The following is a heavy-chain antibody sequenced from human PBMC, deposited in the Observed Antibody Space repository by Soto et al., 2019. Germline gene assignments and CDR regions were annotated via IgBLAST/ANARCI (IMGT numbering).Heavy chain of an antibody. CDR3: AHSLIGYYYDSSGSNWFDP. CDR2: IYWDDDK. CDR1: GFSLSKARMG. J-gene: IGHJ5*02. D-gene: IGHD3-22*01. Sequence: SGPTLVNPTETLTLTCTVSGFSLSKARMGVSWIRQPPGKALEWLALIYWDDDKRYSPSLKSRLTITKDTSKNQVVLTMTNMDPVDTATYYCAHSLIGYYYDSSGSNWFDPWGQGTLVTVSS. V-gene: IGHV2-5*02.